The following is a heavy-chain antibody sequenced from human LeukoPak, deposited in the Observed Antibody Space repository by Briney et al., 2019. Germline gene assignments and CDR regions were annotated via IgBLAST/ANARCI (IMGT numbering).Heavy chain of an antibody. CDR2: IKEDGSEK. CDR1: GFSFSSYW. J-gene: IGHJ6*03. D-gene: IGHD2-2*01. CDR3: AKVHCSSTSCYGNYYMDV. Sequence: GGSLRLSCAASGFSFSSYWMTWVRQAPGKGLEWVANIKEDGSEKYYVDSVKGRFTISRDKSKNTLYLQMNSLRAEDTAVYYCAKVHCSSTSCYGNYYMDVWGKGTTVTVSS. V-gene: IGHV3-7*03.